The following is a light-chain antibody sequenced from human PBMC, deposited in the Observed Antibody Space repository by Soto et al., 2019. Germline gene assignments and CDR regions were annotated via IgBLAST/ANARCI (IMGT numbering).Light chain of an antibody. CDR2: KAS. Sequence: DIQITQSPSTLSASIGDRVTITCRASQSISSWLAWYQQKPGKAPKLLIYKASSLESGVPSRFSGSGSGTEFTLTISSLQPDDFATYYCQQYNSYPWTFGHGTKVDIK. CDR1: QSISSW. V-gene: IGKV1-5*03. J-gene: IGKJ1*01. CDR3: QQYNSYPWT.